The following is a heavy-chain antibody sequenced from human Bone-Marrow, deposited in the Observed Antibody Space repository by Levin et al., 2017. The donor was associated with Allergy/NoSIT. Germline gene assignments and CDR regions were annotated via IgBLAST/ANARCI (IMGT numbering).Heavy chain of an antibody. J-gene: IGHJ4*02. D-gene: IGHD1-26*01. V-gene: IGHV3-74*03. CDR3: VRGGAETV. CDR2: IDYNGANP. Sequence: PGGSLRLSCAASGFDFSDYRMHWVRQVPGKGLFWVSRIDYNGANPTYADSVMGRFTVSRDNAQNLLYLQMSSLKVDDTALYYCVRGGAETVGGQGTRVTVSS. CDR1: GFDFSDYR.